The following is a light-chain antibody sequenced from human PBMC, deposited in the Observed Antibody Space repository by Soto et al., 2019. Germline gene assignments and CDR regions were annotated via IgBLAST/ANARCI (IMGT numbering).Light chain of an antibody. J-gene: IGKJ2*01. CDR1: QDINVY. CDR3: QHGYVAPYN. CDR2: SAS. Sequence: DIQMTQPPSSVSASVGDTVTITCRASQDINVYLNWYQQKPGEVPKLLIYSASSLHSGVPSRFTGSGSETDFTLTIRSLQPEDFATYYCQHGYVAPYNFXQGTKVDIK. V-gene: IGKV1-39*01.